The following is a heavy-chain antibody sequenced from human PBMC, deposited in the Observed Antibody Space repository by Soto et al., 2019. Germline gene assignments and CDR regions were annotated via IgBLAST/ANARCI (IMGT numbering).Heavy chain of an antibody. CDR1: GFPFSPYG. CDR2: INKDGTTT. CDR3: VTDRGYPDSSDV. D-gene: IGHD5-18*01. V-gene: IGHV3-74*01. J-gene: IGHJ3*01. Sequence: PGETMTISCVAAGFPFSPYGLSCARPAPGKGVVWVSRINKDGTTTPYADSAKGRFTISRDNANNTLYLQMHSLRADDPALYFCVTDRGYPDSSDVWGRGTMVTVSS.